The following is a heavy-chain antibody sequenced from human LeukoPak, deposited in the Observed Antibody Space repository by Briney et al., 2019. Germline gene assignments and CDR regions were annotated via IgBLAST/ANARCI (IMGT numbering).Heavy chain of an antibody. V-gene: IGHV4-39*01. CDR3: ARLGTYCSSTSCYLIDY. CDR1: GGSISSSSYS. J-gene: IGHJ4*02. CDR2: IYYSGST. Sequence: PSETLSLTCTVSGGSISSSSYSWGWIRQPPGKGLEWIGSIYYSGSTYYNPSLKSRVTISVDTSKNQFSLKLSSVTAADTAVYYCARLGTYCSSTSCYLIDYWGQGTLVTVSS. D-gene: IGHD2-2*01.